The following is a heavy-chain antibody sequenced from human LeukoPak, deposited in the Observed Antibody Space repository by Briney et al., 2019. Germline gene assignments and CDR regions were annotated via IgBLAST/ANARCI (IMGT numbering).Heavy chain of an antibody. CDR1: GYTFTSYD. V-gene: IGHV1-8*03. J-gene: IGHJ4*02. CDR3: ARGRLQPPVVGATLLDY. CDR2: MNPNSGNT. D-gene: IGHD1-26*01. Sequence: VASVKVSCKASGYTFTSYDINWVRQATGQGLEWMGWMNPNSGNTGYAQKFQGRVTITRNTSISTAYMELSSLRSEDTAVYYCARGRLQPPVVGATLLDYWGQGTLVTVSS.